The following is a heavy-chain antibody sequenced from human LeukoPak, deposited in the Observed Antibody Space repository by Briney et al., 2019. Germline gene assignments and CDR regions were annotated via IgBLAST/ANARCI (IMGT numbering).Heavy chain of an antibody. CDR2: ISAYNGNT. V-gene: IGHV1-18*04. CDR1: GYNFSSYY. CDR3: ARALVDGYKELGY. J-gene: IGHJ4*02. Sequence: GASVKLSCKASGYNFSSYYIQWVRQAPGQGLEWMGWISAYNGNTNYAQKLQGRVTMTTDTSTSTAYMELRSLRSDDTAVYYCARALVDGYKELGYWGQGTLVTVSS. D-gene: IGHD5-24*01.